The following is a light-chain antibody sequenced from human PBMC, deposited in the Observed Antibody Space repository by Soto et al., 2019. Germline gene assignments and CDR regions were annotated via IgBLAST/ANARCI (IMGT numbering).Light chain of an antibody. CDR1: QGISSY. Sequence: DIQLTQSPSFLSASVGDRVTITCRASQGISSYLAWYQQKPGKAPKLLIYAASTLQSGVPSRFSGSGSGTEFTLTISSLQPEDFATYYCQQLNSYSGGGATFGPGTKVDIK. V-gene: IGKV1-9*01. CDR2: AAS. J-gene: IGKJ3*01. CDR3: QQLNSYSGGGAT.